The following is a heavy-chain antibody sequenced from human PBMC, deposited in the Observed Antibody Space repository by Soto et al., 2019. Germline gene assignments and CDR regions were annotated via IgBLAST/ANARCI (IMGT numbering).Heavy chain of an antibody. Sequence: PSETLSLTCAVYGGSFSGYYWTWIRQPPGTGLEWIGEINHSGSTSYNPSLKSRITINPDTSKNQFSLQLNSVTPEDTAVYYCARAYCSGGSCWAWSNWFDPWGQGTLVTVSS. D-gene: IGHD2-15*01. J-gene: IGHJ5*02. V-gene: IGHV4-34*01. CDR1: GGSFSGYY. CDR2: INHSGST. CDR3: ARAYCSGGSCWAWSNWFDP.